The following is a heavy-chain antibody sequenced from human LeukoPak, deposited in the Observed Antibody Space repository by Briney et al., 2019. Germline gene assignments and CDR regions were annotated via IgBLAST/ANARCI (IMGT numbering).Heavy chain of an antibody. CDR3: ARAGYTISSYRFDY. CDR2: IYTTGMT. J-gene: IGHJ4*02. Sequence: PSETLSLTCSVSGGSINSYWRSWVRQPAGKGLEFIGRIYTTGMTNYNPSLKSRGSMSVDTSNNKFSLELRSVTAADTAVYFCARAGYTISSYRFDYWGQGALVTVSS. D-gene: IGHD3-16*02. CDR1: GGSINSYW. V-gene: IGHV4-4*07.